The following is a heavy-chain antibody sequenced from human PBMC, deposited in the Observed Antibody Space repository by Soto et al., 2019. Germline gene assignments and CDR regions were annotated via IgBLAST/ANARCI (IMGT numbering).Heavy chain of an antibody. CDR2: VDASGNT. D-gene: IGHD3-22*01. J-gene: IGHJ5*02. V-gene: IGHV4-4*07. CDR1: GHSISADY. Sequence: QVQLQESGPGLVKASETLSLSCTVSGHSISADYWSWIRQPAGKRLEWIGHVDASGNTNYNPSLKSRVTMSVDTSKNQFFLKVRSVTAADTAMYFCARDVGGSVVPHWFDPWGQGALVTVSS. CDR3: ARDVGGSVVPHWFDP.